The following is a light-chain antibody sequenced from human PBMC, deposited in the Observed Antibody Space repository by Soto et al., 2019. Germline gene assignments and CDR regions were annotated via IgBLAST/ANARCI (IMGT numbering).Light chain of an antibody. V-gene: IGKV3-11*01. CDR3: QQRSNWPIT. CDR1: QSVSNY. Sequence: EIVLTQSPANLPLSPGERATLSCRTSQSVSNYFAWYQQKPGRAPRPLIYDASNRATGIPARFIGSGAGTAVTITISSLEPADFAVYYCQQRSNWPITFGQGTRLEIK. CDR2: DAS. J-gene: IGKJ5*01.